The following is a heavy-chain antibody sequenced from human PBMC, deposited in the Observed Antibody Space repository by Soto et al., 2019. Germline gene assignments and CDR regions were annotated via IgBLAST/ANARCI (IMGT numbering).Heavy chain of an antibody. CDR1: GFTVSSNH. J-gene: IGHJ5*02. D-gene: IGHD2-2*01. V-gene: IGHV3-66*01. CDR3: ARVGDIVLVAGGRWGWFDP. CDR2: IQSGGST. Sequence: EVQLVESGGGLVQPGGSLRLSCAASGFTVSSNHMSWVRQAPGKGLEWVSVIQSGGSTDYADSVKGRFTISRDTSKNTLHLQMNSLRVEDTALYYCARVGDIVLVAGGRWGWFDPWGQGTLVTVSS.